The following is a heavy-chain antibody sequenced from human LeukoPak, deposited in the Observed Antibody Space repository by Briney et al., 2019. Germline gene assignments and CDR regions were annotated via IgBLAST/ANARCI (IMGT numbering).Heavy chain of an antibody. D-gene: IGHD1-7*01. CDR2: ISSSSSYI. Sequence: GGSLRLSCAASGFTFSSYSMNWVRQAPGKGLEWVSSISSSSSYIYYADSVKGRFTISRDNAKNSLYLQMNSLRAEDTAVYYCARDWMTTGWNYVRNCFDPWGLGTLVTVSS. V-gene: IGHV3-21*01. CDR3: ARDWMTTGWNYVRNCFDP. CDR1: GFTFSSYS. J-gene: IGHJ5*02.